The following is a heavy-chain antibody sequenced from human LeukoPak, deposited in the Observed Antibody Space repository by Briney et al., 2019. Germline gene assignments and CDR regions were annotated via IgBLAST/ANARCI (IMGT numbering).Heavy chain of an antibody. D-gene: IGHD6-13*01. Sequence: SVTVSCKASGGTFNSYGISWVRQAPGQGFEWMARIIPLYGTVNSAQNFQGRVTITADKSTNTAYMELDSLRSDDTAIYFCARDHTTSWYPDYFDYWGQGTLVTVSS. V-gene: IGHV1-69*06. J-gene: IGHJ4*02. CDR1: GGTFNSYG. CDR2: IIPLYGTV. CDR3: ARDHTTSWYPDYFDY.